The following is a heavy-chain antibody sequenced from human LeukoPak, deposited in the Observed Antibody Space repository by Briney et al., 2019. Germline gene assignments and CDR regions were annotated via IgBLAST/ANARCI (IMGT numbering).Heavy chain of an antibody. D-gene: IGHD6-13*01. CDR3: AWGAGFDY. J-gene: IGHJ4*02. CDR1: GGSFSGYY. Sequence: PSETLSLTCAVYGGSFSGYYWSWIRQPPGKGLEWIGEINHSGSTNHNPSLKSRVTISVDTSKNQFSLKLSSVTAADTAVYYCAWGAGFDYWGQGTLVTVSS. CDR2: INHSGST. V-gene: IGHV4-34*01.